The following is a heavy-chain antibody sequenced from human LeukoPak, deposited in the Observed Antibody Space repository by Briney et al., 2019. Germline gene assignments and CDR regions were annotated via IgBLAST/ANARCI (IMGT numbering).Heavy chain of an antibody. CDR1: GYTFTSYD. Sequence: ASVKVSCKASGYTFTSYDINWVRQATGQGLEWMGWMNPNSGNTGYAQKFQGRVTMTRNTSISTAYMELSSLRSEDTAVYYCARGPHGAVAGTFGDLDYWGQGTLVTVSS. V-gene: IGHV1-8*01. CDR3: ARGPHGAVAGTFGDLDY. D-gene: IGHD6-19*01. CDR2: MNPNSGNT. J-gene: IGHJ4*02.